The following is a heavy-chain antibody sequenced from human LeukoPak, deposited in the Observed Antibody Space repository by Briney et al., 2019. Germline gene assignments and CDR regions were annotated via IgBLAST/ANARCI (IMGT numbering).Heavy chain of an antibody. Sequence: GGSLRLSCAASGFTFDDYGMNWVRQAPGKGLEWVSGINWNGGSTGYADSVKGRFTISRDNAKNSLYLRMNSLRAEDTALYYCARVYELREEDYYYYYMDVWGKGTTVTVSS. V-gene: IGHV3-20*04. CDR2: INWNGGST. D-gene: IGHD5/OR15-5a*01. CDR3: ARVYELREEDYYYYYMDV. J-gene: IGHJ6*03. CDR1: GFTFDDYG.